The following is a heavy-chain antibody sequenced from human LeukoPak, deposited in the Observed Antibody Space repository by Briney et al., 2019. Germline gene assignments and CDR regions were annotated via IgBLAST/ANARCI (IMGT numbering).Heavy chain of an antibody. CDR2: IYYSGST. J-gene: IGHJ4*02. Sequence: SETLSLTCTVSGGSVSSGSYYWSWIRQPPGKGLEWIGYIYYSGSTNYNPSLKSRVTISVDTSKNQFSLKLSSVAAADTAVYYCARHGSSGYLYYFDYWGQGTLVTVSS. CDR3: ARHGSSGYLYYFDY. D-gene: IGHD3-22*01. CDR1: GGSVSSGSYY. V-gene: IGHV4-61*01.